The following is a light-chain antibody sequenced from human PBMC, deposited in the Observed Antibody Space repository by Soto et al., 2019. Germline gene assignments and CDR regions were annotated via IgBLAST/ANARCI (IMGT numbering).Light chain of an antibody. CDR1: SSNIGSNS. V-gene: IGLV1-44*01. Sequence: QXVLKQPPSASGTPGQRVTISYSGSSSNIGSNSVNWYQQLPGTAPKLLIYSNDRRPSGVPDRFSGSKSGTSASLAISGLQSEDEADYYCAAWDDSLNGYVFGTGTKVTVL. CDR2: SND. J-gene: IGLJ1*01. CDR3: AAWDDSLNGYV.